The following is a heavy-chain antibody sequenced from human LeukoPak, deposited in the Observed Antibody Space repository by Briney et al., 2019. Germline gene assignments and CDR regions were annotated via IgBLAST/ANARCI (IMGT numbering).Heavy chain of an antibody. CDR1: GFTFSSYA. V-gene: IGHV3-30*04. D-gene: IGHD3-22*01. J-gene: IGHJ4*02. CDR2: ISYDGSNK. CDR3: ARDETYYYDSSGYYYSFSIDY. Sequence: GRSLRLSCAASGFTFSSYAMHWVRQAPGKGQEWVAVISYDGSNKYYADSVKGRFTISRDNSKNTLYLQMNSLRAEDTAVYYCARDETYYYDSSGYYYSFSIDYWGQGTLVTVSS.